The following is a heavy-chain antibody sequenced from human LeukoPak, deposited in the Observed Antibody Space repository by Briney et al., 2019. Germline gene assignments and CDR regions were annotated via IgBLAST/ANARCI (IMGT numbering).Heavy chain of an antibody. CDR2: VKQDGSEK. CDR3: ARALDTSSSRYQTFEY. Sequence: GGSLRLSCAASGFTLSSYWMSWVRLAPGKGLEWVANVKQDGSEKYYVDSVKGRFTISRDNAKNSLFLQMNSLRAEDTAVYYCARALDTSSSRYQTFEYWGQGTLVNVSS. V-gene: IGHV3-7*01. D-gene: IGHD2-2*01. CDR1: GFTLSSYW. J-gene: IGHJ4*02.